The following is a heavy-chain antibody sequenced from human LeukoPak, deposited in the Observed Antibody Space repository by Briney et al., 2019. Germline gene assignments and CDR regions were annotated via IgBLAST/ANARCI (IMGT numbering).Heavy chain of an antibody. CDR1: GFTFSTYG. CDR3: AKPYSSTYGVNYYYMDV. J-gene: IGHJ6*03. CDR2: ISGSGGST. D-gene: IGHD4-17*01. Sequence: QAGGSLRLSCAASGFTFSTYGMNWVRQAPGKGLEWVSGISGSGGSTYYADSVKGRFTISRDNSKNTLYLQMNSLRADDTAVYYCAKPYSSTYGVNYYYMDVWGKGTTVTISS. V-gene: IGHV3-23*01.